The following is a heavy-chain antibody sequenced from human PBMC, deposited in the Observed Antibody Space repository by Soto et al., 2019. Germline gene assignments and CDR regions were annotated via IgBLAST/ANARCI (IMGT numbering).Heavy chain of an antibody. CDR1: GGSFSGYF. Sequence: SETLSLTCAVYGGSFSGYFWSWVRQPPGKGLEWIGTIYSTGNTNYHPSLLSRVTISVDTSMNEFSLRLSSVTAADTAVYYCARETYGDYVGYFDPWGQGIQVTVSS. J-gene: IGHJ5*02. D-gene: IGHD4-17*01. CDR2: IYSTGNT. CDR3: ARETYGDYVGYFDP. V-gene: IGHV4-34*01.